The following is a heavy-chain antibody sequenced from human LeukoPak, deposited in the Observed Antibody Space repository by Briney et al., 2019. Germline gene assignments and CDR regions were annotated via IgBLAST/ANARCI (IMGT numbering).Heavy chain of an antibody. Sequence: ASVKVSCKVSGYTLTELSMHWVRQAPGKGLEWMGGFDPEDGETIYAQKFQGRVTMTEDTSTDTAYMELSSLRAEDTAVYYCARDQNYDFWSGYAFDYWGQGTPVTVSP. D-gene: IGHD3-3*01. J-gene: IGHJ4*02. CDR2: FDPEDGET. CDR1: GYTLTELS. CDR3: ARDQNYDFWSGYAFDY. V-gene: IGHV1-24*01.